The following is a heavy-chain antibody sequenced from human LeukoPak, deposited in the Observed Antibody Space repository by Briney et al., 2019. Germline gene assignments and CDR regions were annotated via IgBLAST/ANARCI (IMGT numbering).Heavy chain of an antibody. D-gene: IGHD6-13*01. CDR2: IKQDGSEK. J-gene: IGHJ4*02. CDR1: GFTFSDYY. Sequence: GGSLRLSCAASGFTFSDYYMSWIRQAPGKGLEWVANIKQDGSEKYYVDSVKGRFTISRDNAKNSLYLQMNNLRAEDTAVYYCARPRVPYSIAGVDYWGQGTLVTVSS. V-gene: IGHV3-7*01. CDR3: ARPRVPYSIAGVDY.